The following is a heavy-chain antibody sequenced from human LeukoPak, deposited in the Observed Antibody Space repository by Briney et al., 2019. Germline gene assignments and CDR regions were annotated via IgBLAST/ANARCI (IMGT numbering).Heavy chain of an antibody. J-gene: IGHJ4*02. D-gene: IGHD3-22*01. CDR1: GFTFSSYS. CDR3: ARMDYDSSGYFDY. V-gene: IGHV3-21*01. CDR2: ISSSSSYM. Sequence: GVSLRLSCAASGFTFSSYSMNWVRQAPGKGLEWVSSISSSSSYMYYANSVKGRFTISRDNAKNSLYLQMNSLRAEDTAVYYCARMDYDSSGYFDYWGQGTLVTVSS.